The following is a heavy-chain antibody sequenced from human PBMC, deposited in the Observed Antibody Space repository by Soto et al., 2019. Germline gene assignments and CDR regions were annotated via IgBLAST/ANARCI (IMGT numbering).Heavy chain of an antibody. CDR2: INPNSGGT. CDR1: GYTFTCYY. CDR3: ARQPSFFCGGGSCYGDPGGTEYYFDY. J-gene: IGHJ4*02. V-gene: IGHV1-2*04. D-gene: IGHD2-15*01. Sequence: ASVKVSCKASGYTFTCYYMHWVRQAPGQGLEWMGWINPNSGGTNYAQKFQGWVTMTRDTSISTAYMELSRLRSDDTAVYYCARQPSFFCGGGSCYGDPGGTEYYFDYGGRGTLVTVS.